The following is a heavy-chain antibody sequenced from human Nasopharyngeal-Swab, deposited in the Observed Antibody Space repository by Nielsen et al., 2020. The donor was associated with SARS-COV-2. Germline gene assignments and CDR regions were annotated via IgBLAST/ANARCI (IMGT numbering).Heavy chain of an antibody. V-gene: IGHV3-23*01. CDR1: GFAFSSYA. J-gene: IGHJ4*02. CDR3: AKDGGGWYTSGWYYFDY. Sequence: GESLKISCAASGFAFSSYAMSWVRQAPGKGLEWVSSFSGSSGKTYYADYVKGRFTISRGTSKNTLYLQMNGLRADDTAVYYCAKDGGGWYTSGWYYFDYWGQGTLVTVSS. CDR2: FSGSSGKT. D-gene: IGHD6-19*01.